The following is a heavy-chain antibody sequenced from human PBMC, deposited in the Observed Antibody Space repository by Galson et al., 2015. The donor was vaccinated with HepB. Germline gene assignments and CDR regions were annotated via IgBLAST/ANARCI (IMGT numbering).Heavy chain of an antibody. Sequence: SVKVSCKVSGYTLTELSMHWVRQAPGKGLEWMGGFDPEDGETIYAQKFRGRVTMTEDTSTDTAYMELSSLRSEDTAVYYCATITARGLYYDSSVTDAFDIWGQGTMVTVSS. CDR1: GYTLTELS. D-gene: IGHD3-22*01. V-gene: IGHV1-24*01. CDR3: ATITARGLYYDSSVTDAFDI. CDR2: FDPEDGET. J-gene: IGHJ3*02.